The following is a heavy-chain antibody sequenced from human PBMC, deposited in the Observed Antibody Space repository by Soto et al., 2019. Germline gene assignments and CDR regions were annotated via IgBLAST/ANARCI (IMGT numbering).Heavy chain of an antibody. CDR1: GGTFSSYT. V-gene: IGHV1-69*02. J-gene: IGHJ3*02. Sequence: QVQLVQSGAEVKKPGSSVKVSCKASGGTFSSYTISWVRQAPGQGLEWMGRIIPILGIANYAQKFQGRVTITXXKXTXXAYMELSSLRSEDTAVYYCASPQQGIAVAAVAFDIWGQGTMVTVSS. CDR3: ASPQQGIAVAAVAFDI. D-gene: IGHD6-19*01. CDR2: IIPILGIA.